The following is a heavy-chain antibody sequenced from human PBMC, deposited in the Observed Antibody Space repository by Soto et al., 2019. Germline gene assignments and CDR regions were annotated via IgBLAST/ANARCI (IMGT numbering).Heavy chain of an antibody. V-gene: IGHV4-30-4*08. Sequence: TLSLTCTFSGGSISSDYYHWTWIRQSPERGLEWIGYIHHSGSILYNPSLKSRVTISVDTSKNQFSLHLSSVTAADPAVYFCARAWLRSILHWLPYSIGYRGQGTLVTLSS. CDR3: ARAWLRSILHWLPYSIGY. J-gene: IGHJ4*02. CDR1: GGSISSDYYH. D-gene: IGHD3-9*01. CDR2: IHHSGSI.